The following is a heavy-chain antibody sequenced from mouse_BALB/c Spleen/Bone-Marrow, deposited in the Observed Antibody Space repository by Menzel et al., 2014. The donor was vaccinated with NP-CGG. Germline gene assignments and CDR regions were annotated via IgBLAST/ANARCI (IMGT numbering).Heavy chain of an antibody. CDR3: ARYYYGSSLFDY. J-gene: IGHJ2*01. CDR2: IDPANGNT. CDR1: GFNIKDTY. D-gene: IGHD1-1*01. V-gene: IGHV14-3*02. Sequence: VHVKQSGAELVKPGASVKLSCTASGFNIKDTYMHWVKQRPEQGLEWIGRIDPANGNTKYDPKFQGKATITADTSSNTAYLQLSSLTSEDAAVYYGARYYYGSSLFDYWGQGTTLTVSS.